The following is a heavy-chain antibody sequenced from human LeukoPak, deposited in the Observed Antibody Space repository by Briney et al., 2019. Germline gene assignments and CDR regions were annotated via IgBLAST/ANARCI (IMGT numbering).Heavy chain of an antibody. Sequence: SETLSLTCTVSGGSISSYYWSWIRQPPGKGLEWIGSIYYSGSTYYNPSLKSRVTISVDTSKNQFSLKLSSVTAADTAVYYCARHRGIAVAATGDWGQGTLVTVSS. V-gene: IGHV4-59*05. CDR2: IYYSGST. CDR3: ARHRGIAVAATGD. J-gene: IGHJ4*02. CDR1: GGSISSYY. D-gene: IGHD6-19*01.